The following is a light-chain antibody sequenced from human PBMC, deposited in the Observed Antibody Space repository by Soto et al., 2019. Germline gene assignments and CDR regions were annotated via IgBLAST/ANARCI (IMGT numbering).Light chain of an antibody. CDR1: QSLNSH. J-gene: IGKJ1*01. Sequence: DIQMTQSPSSLSASVGDRVTITCRASQSLNSHLNWYQQKPGKAPNLLIYAASNLQSGVPSRFSGSGSETDFTLTISSLQPEDFATYYCQQTYSSPRTFGQGTKVEIK. CDR3: QQTYSSPRT. V-gene: IGKV1-39*01. CDR2: AAS.